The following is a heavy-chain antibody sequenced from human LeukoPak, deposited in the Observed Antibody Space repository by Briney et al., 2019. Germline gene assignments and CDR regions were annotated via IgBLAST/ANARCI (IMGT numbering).Heavy chain of an antibody. Sequence: PGGSLRLSCAASGFTFSNFALMWGRKPPGPGLRWVSTITGYGATFYADSVRGRFTIFRDTSMNTLFLQMNSLGAEDTAVYYCAKGAAAGKVDWFDPWGQGTLVTVSS. D-gene: IGHD6-13*01. CDR3: AKGAAAGKVDWFDP. J-gene: IGHJ5*02. CDR1: GFTFSNFA. CDR2: ITGYGAT. V-gene: IGHV3-23*01.